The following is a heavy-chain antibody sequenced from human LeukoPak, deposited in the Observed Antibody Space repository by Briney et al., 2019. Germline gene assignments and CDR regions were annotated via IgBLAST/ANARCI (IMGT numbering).Heavy chain of an antibody. CDR1: GFRSSNYA. J-gene: IGHJ4*02. V-gene: IGHV3-23*01. CDR3: AKLWFGELGAVYFDY. CDR2: IGGSGSST. Sequence: QPGGSLRLSCAASGFRSSNYAMSWVRQAPGKGLEWVSGIGGSGSSTYYADSVKGRFTISRDNSKNTLYLQMNSLRAEDTAVYYCAKLWFGELGAVYFDYWGQGTLVTVSS. D-gene: IGHD3-10*01.